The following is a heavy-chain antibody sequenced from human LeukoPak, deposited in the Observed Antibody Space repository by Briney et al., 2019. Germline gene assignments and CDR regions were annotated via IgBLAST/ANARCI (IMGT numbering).Heavy chain of an antibody. CDR3: ARGDDYSNYVWFDP. V-gene: IGHV1-69*04. Sequence: ASVKVSCKASGGTFSSYAISWMRQAPGQGLEWMGRIIPILGIANYAQKFQGRVTITADKSTSTAYMELSSLRSEDTAVYYCARGDDYSNYVWFDPWGQGTLVTVSS. CDR2: IIPILGIA. J-gene: IGHJ5*02. CDR1: GGTFSSYA. D-gene: IGHD4-4*01.